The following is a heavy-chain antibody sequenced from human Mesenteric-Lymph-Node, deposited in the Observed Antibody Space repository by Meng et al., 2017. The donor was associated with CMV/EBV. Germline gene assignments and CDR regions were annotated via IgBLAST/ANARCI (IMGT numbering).Heavy chain of an antibody. D-gene: IGHD2-2*01. J-gene: IGHJ4*02. V-gene: IGHV3-23*01. Sequence: GGPLRLSCAASGFIFSSYAMSWIRQAPGKGLEWVSGISGSGGSTFYADSVQGRFTISRDNSKNTLYLQINSLRAEDTAVYYCAKDLGTCISTSCYWDYWGQGTLVTVSS. CDR3: AKDLGTCISTSCYWDY. CDR1: GFIFSSYA. CDR2: ISGSGGST.